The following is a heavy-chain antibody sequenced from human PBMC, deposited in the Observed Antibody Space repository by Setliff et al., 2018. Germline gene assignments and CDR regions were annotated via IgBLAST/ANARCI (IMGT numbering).Heavy chain of an antibody. J-gene: IGHJ4*02. D-gene: IGHD3-3*01. V-gene: IGHV4-59*01. CDR1: GASINRDY. CDR2: IHYSGST. CDR3: ARAYTPWSGSPRRYFDY. Sequence: ASETLSLTCSVSGASINRDYWNWIRQPPGKGLEWIGYIHYSGSTNYNPSLKSRVTISFNTSKNQISLKLSSVTTTDTAVYFCARAYTPWSGSPRRYFDYWGQGALVTVSS.